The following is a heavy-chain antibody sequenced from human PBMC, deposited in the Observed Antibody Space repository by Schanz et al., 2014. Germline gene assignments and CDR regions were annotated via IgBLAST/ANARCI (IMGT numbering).Heavy chain of an antibody. CDR1: GFTFSSYA. CDR2: ISYDGSNK. J-gene: IGHJ4*02. CDR3: ARANYRRKINFDY. Sequence: QVQLVESGGGVVQPGRSLRLSCAASGFTFSSYAMHWVRQAPGKGLEWVAVISYDGSNKYYADSVKGRFTISRDNSKNTLYLQMNSLRAEDTALYCGARANYRRKINFDYWGLGTLVTVSS. D-gene: IGHD3-10*01. V-gene: IGHV3-30-3*01.